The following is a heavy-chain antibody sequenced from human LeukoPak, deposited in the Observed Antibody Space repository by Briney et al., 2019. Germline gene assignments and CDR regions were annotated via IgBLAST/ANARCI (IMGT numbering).Heavy chain of an antibody. CDR2: ISYDGSNK. J-gene: IGHJ4*02. Sequence: PGGSLRLSCAASGFTFSSHAIHWVRQAPGKGVEGVAVISYDGSNKYYADSVKGRFTISRDNSKNTLYLQMNSLRAEDTALYYCARVSRYSSGWHDPSFDYWGQGTLVTVSS. D-gene: IGHD6-19*01. CDR3: ARVSRYSSGWHDPSFDY. V-gene: IGHV3-30-3*01. CDR1: GFTFSSHA.